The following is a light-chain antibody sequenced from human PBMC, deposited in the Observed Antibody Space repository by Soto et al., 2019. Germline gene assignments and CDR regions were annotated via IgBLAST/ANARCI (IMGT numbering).Light chain of an antibody. CDR2: EFS. CDR1: SSDVGGYNY. CDR3: CSYAGNDNFYV. Sequence: QSVLTQPPSSSVSPGQSVTISCTGTSSDVGGYNYVSWYQQHPGKAPKLMIYEFSRRPSGVPDRFSGSRSANTAFLTVSGLQAEDEADYYCCSYAGNDNFYVFGTGTKVTVL. J-gene: IGLJ1*01. V-gene: IGLV2-8*01.